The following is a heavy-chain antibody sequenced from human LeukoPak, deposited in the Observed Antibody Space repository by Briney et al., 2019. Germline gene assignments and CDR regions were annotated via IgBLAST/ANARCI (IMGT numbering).Heavy chain of an antibody. J-gene: IGHJ6*02. V-gene: IGHV4-59*08. CDR3: AGTDRGRTEYHYYGVDV. Sequence: SETLSLTCTVSGGSILNYFWSFIRQPPGKGLEWVGYGYYTGSTYSNPSLKGRVTILVHNSKNQFSLKLTSVTAADTPVHYCAGTDRGRTEYHYYGVDVWGQGTTVSVSS. CDR1: GGSILNYF. CDR2: GYYTGST. D-gene: IGHD3-22*01.